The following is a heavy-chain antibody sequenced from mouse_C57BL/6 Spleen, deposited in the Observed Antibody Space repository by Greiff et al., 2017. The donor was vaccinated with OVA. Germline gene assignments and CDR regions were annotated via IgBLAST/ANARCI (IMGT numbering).Heavy chain of an antibody. Sequence: EVMLVESGGGLVKPGGSLKLSCAASGFTFSSYAMSWVRQTPEKRLEWVATISDGGSYTYYPDNVKGRFTISRDNAKNNLYLQMSHLKSEDTAMYYCARDGDSNYRFAYWGQGTLVTVSA. D-gene: IGHD2-5*01. CDR1: GFTFSSYA. CDR3: ARDGDSNYRFAY. V-gene: IGHV5-4*01. J-gene: IGHJ3*01. CDR2: ISDGGSYT.